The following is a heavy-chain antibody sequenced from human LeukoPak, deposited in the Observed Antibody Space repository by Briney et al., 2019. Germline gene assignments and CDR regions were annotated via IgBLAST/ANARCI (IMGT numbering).Heavy chain of an antibody. D-gene: IGHD3-3*01. J-gene: IGHJ4*02. V-gene: IGHV4-59*01. CDR1: GGSISSYY. CDR2: IYYSGST. CDR3: ARQGTAWSGPDY. Sequence: PSETLSLTCTVSGGSISSYYWSWIRQPPGKGLEWIGYIYYSGSTNYNPSLKSRVIISVDTSKNQFSLKLSSVTAADTAVYYCARQGTAWSGPDYWGQGTLVTVSS.